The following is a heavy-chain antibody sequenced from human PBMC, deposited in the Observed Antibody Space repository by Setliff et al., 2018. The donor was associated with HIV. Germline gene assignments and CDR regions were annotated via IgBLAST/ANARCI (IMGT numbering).Heavy chain of an antibody. D-gene: IGHD6-13*01. Sequence: GGSLRLSCAASGFTFRIYAIHWVRQAPGKVLEWVGRIKTTAEGGTTDYAAPVKGRFTISRDDSKNTLYLQMNSLKTEDTAVYYCTAALQQQVVRWFDPWGQGTLVTVSS. V-gene: IGHV3-15*01. CDR1: GFTFRIYA. CDR2: IKTTAEGGTT. CDR3: TAALQQQVVRWFDP. J-gene: IGHJ5*02.